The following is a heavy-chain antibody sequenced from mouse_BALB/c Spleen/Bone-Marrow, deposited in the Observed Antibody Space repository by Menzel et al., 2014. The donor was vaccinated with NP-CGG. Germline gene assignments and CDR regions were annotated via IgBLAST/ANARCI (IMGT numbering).Heavy chain of an antibody. CDR2: IYPYNGGT. D-gene: IGHD3-2*02. Sequence: VQLQQSGPELVKPGASVKISCKASGYTFADYNMHWVKQSHGKSLEWIGYIYPYNGGTGYNQKFKGKATLTVDNSSSTAYMELRSLTSEDSAVYYCARESSAGYYFDYWGQGTTLTVSS. J-gene: IGHJ2*01. V-gene: IGHV1S29*02. CDR3: ARESSAGYYFDY. CDR1: GYTFADYN.